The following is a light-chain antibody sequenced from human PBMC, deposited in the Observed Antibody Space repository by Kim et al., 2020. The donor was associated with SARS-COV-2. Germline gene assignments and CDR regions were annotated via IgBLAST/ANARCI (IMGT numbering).Light chain of an antibody. Sequence: ASVGDRVTITCRTSRGLSTSLAWYQQKPGKAPKLLVYGASSLHSGVPSRFSGSGSGTDFTLTISSLQPEDFASYYCQQTNSFPLTFDGGTKVDIK. V-gene: IGKV1-12*01. CDR2: GAS. CDR3: QQTNSFPLT. J-gene: IGKJ4*01. CDR1: RGLSTS.